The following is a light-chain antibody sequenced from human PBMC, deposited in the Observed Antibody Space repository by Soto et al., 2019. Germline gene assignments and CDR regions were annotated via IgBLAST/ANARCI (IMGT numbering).Light chain of an antibody. Sequence: IVLIQSPATLSLSPWERATLSCRASQTVSSNLAWYQQKPGQAPRLLIYGAFNRATGIPDRFSGSGSGTDFTLTISSLEPEDFSVYYCQQRYNWPITFGQGTRLEIK. V-gene: IGKV3-11*01. CDR2: GAF. CDR1: QTVSSN. CDR3: QQRYNWPIT. J-gene: IGKJ5*01.